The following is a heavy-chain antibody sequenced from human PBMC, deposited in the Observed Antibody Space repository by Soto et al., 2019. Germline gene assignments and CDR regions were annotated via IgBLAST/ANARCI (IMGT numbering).Heavy chain of an antibody. D-gene: IGHD6-19*01. Sequence: QVQLVQSGAEMREPGSSVKVSCKASGGTFSSSAINWLRQAPGQGPEWMGGIIPTFGTANYIEKFQGRVTITADTSTSTAYMEVRSLTSEDTAMYFCARSETAGHRGFDIWGQGTMVTVSS. J-gene: IGHJ3*02. CDR1: GGTFSSSA. CDR3: ARSETAGHRGFDI. CDR2: IIPTFGTA. V-gene: IGHV1-69*06.